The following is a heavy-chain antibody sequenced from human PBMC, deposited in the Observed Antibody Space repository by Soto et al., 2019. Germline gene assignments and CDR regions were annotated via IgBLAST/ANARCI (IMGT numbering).Heavy chain of an antibody. D-gene: IGHD7-27*01. J-gene: IGHJ3*02. Sequence: SETLSLTCTVPGGSISSSSYYWGWIRQPPGKGLEWIGSIYYSGSTYYNPSLKSRVTISVDTSKNQFSLKLSSVTAADTAVYYCARHVNPWAQGAFDIWGQGTMVT. V-gene: IGHV4-39*01. CDR2: IYYSGST. CDR3: ARHVNPWAQGAFDI. CDR1: GGSISSSSYY.